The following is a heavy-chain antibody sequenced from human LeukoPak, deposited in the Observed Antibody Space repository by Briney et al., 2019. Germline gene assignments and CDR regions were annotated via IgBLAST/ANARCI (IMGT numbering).Heavy chain of an antibody. V-gene: IGHV4-39*07. J-gene: IGHJ4*02. CDR1: GGSISSSSYY. CDR3: ARDRDLENFDY. CDR2: MSHSGYP. Sequence: SETLSLTCTVSGGSISSSSYYWGWIRQPPGKGLEWIGEMSHSGYPNYNPSLKSRVTISVDTSKNQFSLSVRSVTAADSAVYYCARDRDLENFDYWGQGTLVTVSS. D-gene: IGHD1-1*01.